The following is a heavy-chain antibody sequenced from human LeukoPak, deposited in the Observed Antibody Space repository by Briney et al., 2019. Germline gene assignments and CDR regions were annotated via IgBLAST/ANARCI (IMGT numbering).Heavy chain of an antibody. V-gene: IGHV1-8*01. Sequence: ASVKVSCKASGCTFTSYDINWVRQATGKGLEWMGWMNPNSGNTGYAQKFQGRVTMTRNTSISTAYMELSSLRSEDTAVYYCARVGSGYYFNWFDPWGQGTLVTVSS. D-gene: IGHD3-22*01. J-gene: IGHJ5*02. CDR3: ARVGSGYYFNWFDP. CDR2: MNPNSGNT. CDR1: GCTFTSYD.